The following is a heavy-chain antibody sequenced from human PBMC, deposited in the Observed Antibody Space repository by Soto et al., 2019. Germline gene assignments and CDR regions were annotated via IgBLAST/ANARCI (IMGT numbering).Heavy chain of an antibody. V-gene: IGHV3-23*01. J-gene: IGHJ6*02. CDR2: ITAIGETT. CDR1: GFTFHNYA. CDR3: ARDPPNFYYYGMDV. Sequence: EVQLLESGGGLVQPGGSLRLSCAASGFTFHNYAMSWVRQAPGKGLEWVSGITAIGETTWYADSVKGRFTISRDNSDNTLSLQMNSLRVEDTALYYCARDPPNFYYYGMDVWGQGTTVTVSS.